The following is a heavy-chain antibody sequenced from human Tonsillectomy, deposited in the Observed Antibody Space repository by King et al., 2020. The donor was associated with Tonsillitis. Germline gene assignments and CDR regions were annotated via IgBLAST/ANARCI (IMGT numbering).Heavy chain of an antibody. Sequence: QLQESGPGLVKPSKTLSLTCTVSGGSISSYYWSWIRQPPGKELEWIGYIYYSGSTNYNPSLKSRVTIPLDTSQNQFSLKLSSVTAADTAVYYFARIHNSVTNAFDIWGQGTMVTVSS. J-gene: IGHJ3*02. CDR3: ARIHNSVTNAFDI. D-gene: IGHD4-17*01. V-gene: IGHV4-59*01. CDR1: GGSISSYY. CDR2: IYYSGST.